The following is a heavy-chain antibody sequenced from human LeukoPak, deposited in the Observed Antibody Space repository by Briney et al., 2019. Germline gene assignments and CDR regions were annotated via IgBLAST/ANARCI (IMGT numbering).Heavy chain of an antibody. J-gene: IGHJ4*02. CDR1: GYSFTSYG. Sequence: ASVKVSCKASGYSFTSYGISWVRQAPGQGLEWMGWISAYNGNTSFAQKLQGRVTMTTDTSTSTAYMELRSLRSDDTAVYYCARISEMNYYDSSGYYLGSDYWGQGTLVTISS. D-gene: IGHD3-22*01. CDR2: ISAYNGNT. CDR3: ARISEMNYYDSSGYYLGSDY. V-gene: IGHV1-18*01.